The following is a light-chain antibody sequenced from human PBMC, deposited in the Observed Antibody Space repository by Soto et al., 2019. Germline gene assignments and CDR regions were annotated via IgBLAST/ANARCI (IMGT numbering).Light chain of an antibody. CDR3: QQIYRYPLT. J-gene: IGKJ4*01. CDR1: QGISRY. V-gene: IGKV1-9*01. CDR2: EAL. Sequence: QLTQSPSSLSASLGDRVTITCRASQGISRYLAWYQQKPGKVPKLLISEALTLESGVPSRFSGGGFGTDFTLTISGLQPEDFAIYYCQQIYRYPLTFGGGTKVDIK.